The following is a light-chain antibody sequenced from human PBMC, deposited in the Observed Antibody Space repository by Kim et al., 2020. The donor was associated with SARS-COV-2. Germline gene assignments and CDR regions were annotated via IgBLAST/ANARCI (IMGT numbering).Light chain of an antibody. J-gene: IGLJ2*01. Sequence: SPGQTASITCSGDKLGDKFACWYQQKPAQSPVLVIYQDSKRPSGIPERFSGSNSGNTATLTISGTQAMDEADYYCQAWDSSTAWIGGGTQLTVL. V-gene: IGLV3-1*01. CDR2: QDS. CDR3: QAWDSSTAW. CDR1: KLGDKF.